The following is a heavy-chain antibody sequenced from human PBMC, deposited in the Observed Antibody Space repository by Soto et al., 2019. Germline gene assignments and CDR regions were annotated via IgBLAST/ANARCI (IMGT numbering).Heavy chain of an antibody. CDR2: ISAYNGNT. D-gene: IGHD6-19*01. J-gene: IGHJ5*02. V-gene: IGHV1-18*01. Sequence: QVQLVQSGAEVKKPGASVKVSCKASGYTFTSYGISWVRQAPGQGLEWMGWISAYNGNTNYAQKLQGRVTMTTDTYTSTAYMELRSLRSDDTDVYYCARDHGRYSSALWFDPWGQGTLVTVSS. CDR3: ARDHGRYSSALWFDP. CDR1: GYTFTSYG.